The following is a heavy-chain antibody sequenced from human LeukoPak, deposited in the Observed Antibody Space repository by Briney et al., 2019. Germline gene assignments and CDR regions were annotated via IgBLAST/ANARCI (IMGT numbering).Heavy chain of an antibody. CDR3: ARGRHDFWSGPTNPLFDY. J-gene: IGHJ4*02. D-gene: IGHD3-3*01. V-gene: IGHV3-30*03. CDR1: GFTFSSYA. CDR2: ISYDGSNK. Sequence: GGSLRLSCAASGFTFSSYAMSWVRQAPGKGLEWVAVISYDGSNKYYADSVKGRFTISRDNSKNTLYLQMNSLRAEDTALYHCARGRHDFWSGPTNPLFDYWGQGTLVTVSS.